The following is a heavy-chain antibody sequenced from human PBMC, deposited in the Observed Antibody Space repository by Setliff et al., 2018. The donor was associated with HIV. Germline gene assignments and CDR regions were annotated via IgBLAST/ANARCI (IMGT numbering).Heavy chain of an antibody. V-gene: IGHV1-69*05. J-gene: IGHJ4*02. CDR2: IIPIFGTA. Sequence: ASVKVSCKASGGTFSNYAISWVRQAPGQGLEWMGGIIPIFGTANYAQKFQGRVTITTDESTSTAYMELSSLRSEDTAVYYCARVPHPDSSFSAPFDYWGQGTLVTVSS. D-gene: IGHD6-6*01. CDR1: GGTFSNYA. CDR3: ARVPHPDSSFSAPFDY.